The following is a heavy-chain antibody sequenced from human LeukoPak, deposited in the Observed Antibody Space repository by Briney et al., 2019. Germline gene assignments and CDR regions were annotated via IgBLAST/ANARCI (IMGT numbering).Heavy chain of an antibody. J-gene: IGHJ4*02. CDR3: YSSQYYFDY. CDR2: INHSGST. V-gene: IGHV4-34*01. CDR1: GGSFSGYY. D-gene: IGHD6-13*01. Sequence: SETLSLTCAVYGGSFSGYYWSWIRQPPGKGLEWIGEINHSGSTNYNPSLKSRVTISVDTSKNQFSLKLSSVTAADTAVYYCYSSQYYFDYWGQGTLVTVSS.